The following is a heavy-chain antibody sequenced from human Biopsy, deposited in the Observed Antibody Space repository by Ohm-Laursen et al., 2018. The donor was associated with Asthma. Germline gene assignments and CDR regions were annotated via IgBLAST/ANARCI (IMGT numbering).Heavy chain of an antibody. D-gene: IGHD3-16*01. CDR2: VGSDESYT. V-gene: IGHV3-33*01. J-gene: IGHJ4*02. CDR1: GFTFMTYG. CDR3: ARDFSRAIMIGGGREHYFDY. Sequence: SLRLSCAASGFTFMTYGMHWVRQVPGKGLEWVATVGSDESYTDHADSVKGRFTISRDNSKNTLHLQMNSLSPEDTAVYYCARDFSRAIMIGGGREHYFDYWGQGTLVTVSS.